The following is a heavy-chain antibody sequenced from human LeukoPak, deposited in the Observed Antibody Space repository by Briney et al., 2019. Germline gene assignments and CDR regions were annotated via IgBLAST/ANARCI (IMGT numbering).Heavy chain of an antibody. CDR2: ISGSGGST. CDR1: GFIFSSYA. V-gene: IGHV3-23*01. Sequence: PGGSLRLSCAASGFIFSSYAMSWVRQAPGKGLEWVSAISGSGGSTYYADSVKGRFTISRDNSKNTLYLQMNSLRAEDTAVYYCAKDLGYYDSSGYLAFDIWGQGTMVTVSS. D-gene: IGHD3-22*01. CDR3: AKDLGYYDSSGYLAFDI. J-gene: IGHJ3*02.